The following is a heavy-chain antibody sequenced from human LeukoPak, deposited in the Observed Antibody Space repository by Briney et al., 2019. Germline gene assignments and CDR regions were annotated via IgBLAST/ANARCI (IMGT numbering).Heavy chain of an antibody. D-gene: IGHD1-26*01. J-gene: IGHJ5*02. CDR1: RFAFSTYW. V-gene: IGHV3-7*01. CDR3: ARGGRGWFDP. CDR2: INQDGRHR. Sequence: GGSLRLSCVASRFAFSTYWMTWVRQAPGKGLEWVANINQDGRHRYFVNSVEGRFSISRDNAKNSLYLQIDSLRADDTAVYYCARGGRGWFDPWGQGTLVTVSS.